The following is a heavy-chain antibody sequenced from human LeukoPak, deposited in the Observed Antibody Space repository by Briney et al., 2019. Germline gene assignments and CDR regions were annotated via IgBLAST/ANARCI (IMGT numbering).Heavy chain of an antibody. Sequence: PGGSLRLSCAASGFTFSSYGMHWVRQAPGKGLEWVAVIWYDGSNKYYADSVKGRFTISRGNSKNTLYLQMNSLRAEDTAVYYCARDRPIGSNDQGYFDYWGQGTLVTVSS. CDR3: ARDRPIGSNDQGYFDY. D-gene: IGHD1-26*01. CDR1: GFTFSSYG. J-gene: IGHJ4*02. V-gene: IGHV3-33*01. CDR2: IWYDGSNK.